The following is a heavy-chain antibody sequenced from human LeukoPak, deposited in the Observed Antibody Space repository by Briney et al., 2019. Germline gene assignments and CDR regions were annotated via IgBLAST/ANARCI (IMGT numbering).Heavy chain of an antibody. CDR1: GFTFTTYW. J-gene: IGHJ4*02. CDR2: ISAYNGNT. V-gene: IGHV1-18*01. CDR3: ARDTATIGGFDY. Sequence: RPGGSLRLSCAASGFTFTTYWMSWVRQAPGQGLEWMGWISAYNGNTNYAQKLQGRVTMTTDTSTSTAYMELRSLRSDDTAVYYCARDTATIGGFDYWGQGTLVTVSS. D-gene: IGHD3-16*01.